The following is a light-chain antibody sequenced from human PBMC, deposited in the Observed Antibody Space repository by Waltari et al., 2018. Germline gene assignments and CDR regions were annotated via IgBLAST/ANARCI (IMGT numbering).Light chain of an antibody. Sequence: QSVLTQPPSASGTPGQRVTISCSGIRPNIGTNYVFWYQQLPGTAPKLLIYRNDQRPSGVPDRFSGSKSVTSASLAIGGLRSEDEADYHCAAWDNSLSGWVFGEGTKLTVL. CDR1: RPNIGTNY. V-gene: IGLV1-47*01. CDR3: AAWDNSLSGWV. CDR2: RND. J-gene: IGLJ3*02.